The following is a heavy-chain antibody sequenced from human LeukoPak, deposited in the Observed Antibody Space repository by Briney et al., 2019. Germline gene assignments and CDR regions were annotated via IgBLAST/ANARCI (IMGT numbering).Heavy chain of an antibody. J-gene: IGHJ1*01. D-gene: IGHD2-15*01. Sequence: GGSLRLSCAASGFTFSTYSMDWVRQTPGKGLEWISYISHDGSTAYYADSVKGRFTISRDNAKNSLYLQMNSLRAEDTAVYYCERTPGYCSGGNCYRYFQNWGQGTLVTVSS. CDR3: ERTPGYCSGGNCYRYFQN. V-gene: IGHV3-48*01. CDR1: GFTFSTYS. CDR2: ISHDGSTA.